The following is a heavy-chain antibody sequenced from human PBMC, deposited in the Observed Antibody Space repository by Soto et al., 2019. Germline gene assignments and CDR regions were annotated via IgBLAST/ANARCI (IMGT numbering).Heavy chain of an antibody. J-gene: IGHJ5*02. D-gene: IGHD5-12*01. V-gene: IGHV3-30*04. CDR3: AKDIQRDIVATIGWFDP. CDR1: GFTFSSYA. Sequence: QVQLVESGGGVVQPGRSLRLSCAASGFTFSSYAMHWVRQAPGKGLEWVAVISYDGSNKYYADSVKGRFTISRDNSKNTLYLQMNSLRAEDTAVYYCAKDIQRDIVATIGWFDPWGQGTLVTVSS. CDR2: ISYDGSNK.